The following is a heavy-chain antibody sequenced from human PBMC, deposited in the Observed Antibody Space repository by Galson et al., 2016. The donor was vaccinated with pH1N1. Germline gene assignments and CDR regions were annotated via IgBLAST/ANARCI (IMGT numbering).Heavy chain of an antibody. CDR1: GFTFSSYA. D-gene: IGHD2-2*01. V-gene: IGHV3-23*01. Sequence: SLRLSCAASGFTFSSYAMSWVRQAPGKGLEWVSAISGSGGSTYYADSVKGQFTISRDNSKNTLYLQMNSLRVEDTAVYYCATLGGDIVVVPDATDYYYGLDVWGQGTTVSVSS. CDR3: ATLGGDIVVVPDATDYYYGLDV. CDR2: ISGSGGST. J-gene: IGHJ6*02.